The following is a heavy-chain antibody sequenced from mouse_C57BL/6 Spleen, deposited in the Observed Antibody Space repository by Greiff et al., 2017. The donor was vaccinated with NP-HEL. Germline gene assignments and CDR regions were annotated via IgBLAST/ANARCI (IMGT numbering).Heavy chain of an antibody. CDR2: ISDGGSYT. J-gene: IGHJ1*03. CDR1: GFTFSSYA. V-gene: IGHV5-4*01. D-gene: IGHD1-1*01. Sequence: EVQLVESGGGLVKPGGSLKLSCAASGFTFSSYAMSWVRQTPEKRLEWVATISDGGSYTYYPDNVKGRFTISRDNAKNNLYLQMSHLKSEDTAMYYCAIDGAVVASHWYFDVWGTGTTVTVSS. CDR3: AIDGAVVASHWYFDV.